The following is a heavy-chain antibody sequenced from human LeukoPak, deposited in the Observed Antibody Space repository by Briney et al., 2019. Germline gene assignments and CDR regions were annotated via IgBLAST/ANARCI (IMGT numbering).Heavy chain of an antibody. Sequence: PGGSLRLSCAASGFTFSSYAMSWVRQAPGKGLEWVSAISGSGGSTYYADSVKGRFTISRDNSNNTLYLQMNSLRGEDTAVYYCARGGFYYHYYFDFWGQGTLVTVSS. CDR3: ARGGFYYHYYFDF. J-gene: IGHJ4*02. CDR1: GFTFSSYA. D-gene: IGHD3-22*01. CDR2: ISGSGGST. V-gene: IGHV3-23*01.